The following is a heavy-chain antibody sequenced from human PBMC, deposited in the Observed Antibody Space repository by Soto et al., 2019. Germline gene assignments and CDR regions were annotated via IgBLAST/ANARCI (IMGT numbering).Heavy chain of an antibody. Sequence: EVQLLESGGGLVQPGGSLRLSCAASGFTFSNYVMNWVRQAPGKGLEWVSGISDSGGSTYYADSVKGRFTISRDNSKNTLYLQMNSLRAEDTAVYFCAKLALARDFDYWGQGTLVTVSS. CDR3: AKLALARDFDY. CDR1: GFTFSNYV. J-gene: IGHJ4*02. V-gene: IGHV3-23*01. CDR2: ISDSGGST. D-gene: IGHD3-3*01.